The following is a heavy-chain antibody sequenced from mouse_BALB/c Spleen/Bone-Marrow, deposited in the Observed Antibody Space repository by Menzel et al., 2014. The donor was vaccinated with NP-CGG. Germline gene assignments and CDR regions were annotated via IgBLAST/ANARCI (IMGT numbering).Heavy chain of an antibody. CDR2: INPSNGGT. J-gene: IGHJ1*01. CDR1: GYSFTNYY. V-gene: IGHV1S81*02. D-gene: IGHD1-1*01. CDR3: TRSNYGYWFFDV. Sequence: VQVVESGAELVKPGASVKLSCKASGYSFTNYYMYWVKQWPGQGLEWIGEINPSNGGTNFNEKSKSKATLTVDKSSSTAFMQLSSLTSEDSAVYYCTRSNYGYWFFDVWGAGTTVTVSS.